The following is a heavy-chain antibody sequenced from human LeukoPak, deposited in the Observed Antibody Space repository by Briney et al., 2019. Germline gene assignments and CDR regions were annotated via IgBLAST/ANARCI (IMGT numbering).Heavy chain of an antibody. CDR2: IKQDGSET. CDR1: GFTFRNYR. Sequence: GGSLRLSCAASGFTFRNYRMNWGRKAPRKGLEWVGNIKQDGSETYYVGSVKGRFTISRDNAKNSLFLQMNSLRAEDTAVYYCARVYSSLWAPSFDYWGQGALVTVSS. CDR3: ARVYSSLWAPSFDY. V-gene: IGHV3-7*05. J-gene: IGHJ4*02. D-gene: IGHD3-22*01.